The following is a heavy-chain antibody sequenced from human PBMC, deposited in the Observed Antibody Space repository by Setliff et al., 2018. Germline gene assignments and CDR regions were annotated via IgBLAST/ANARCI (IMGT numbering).Heavy chain of an antibody. CDR2: IYYSGSS. Sequence: PSETLSLTCTVSGGSVSSSSYSWGWIRQPPGKRLEWIGSIYYSGSSFYYPSLKSRVTMSIDVSKNQFSLKLSSVTAADTAVYYCARVRQYYFDSSGPAFDYGGQGTLVT. J-gene: IGHJ4*02. CDR1: GGSVSSSSYS. D-gene: IGHD3-22*01. CDR3: ARVRQYYFDSSGPAFDY. V-gene: IGHV4-39*07.